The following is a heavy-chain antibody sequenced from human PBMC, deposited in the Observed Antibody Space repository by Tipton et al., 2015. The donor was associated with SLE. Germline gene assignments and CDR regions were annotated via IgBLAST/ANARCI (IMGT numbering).Heavy chain of an antibody. J-gene: IGHJ6*02. CDR3: ARFYYGMDV. V-gene: IGHV3-48*01. CDR1: GFTFTSYA. Sequence: GSLRLSCAASGFTFTSYAMSWVRQAPGKGLEWVSYISSSSSTIYYADSVKGRFTISRDNAKNSLYLQMNSLRAEDTAVYYCARFYYGMDVWGQGTTVTVSS. CDR2: ISSSSSTI.